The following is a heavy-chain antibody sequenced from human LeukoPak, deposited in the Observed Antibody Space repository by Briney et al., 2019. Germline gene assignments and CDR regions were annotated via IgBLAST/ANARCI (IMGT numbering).Heavy chain of an antibody. CDR2: ISSNGGST. CDR1: GFSFSSYA. CDR3: VKVLDDPNWFDP. V-gene: IGHV3-64D*06. Sequence: GGSLRLSCSASGFSFSSYAMHWVRQAPGKGLEYVSAISSNGGSTYYADSMKGRFTISRDNSKNTLYLQMSSLRAEDTAVYYCVKVLDDPNWFDPWGQGTLVTVSS. D-gene: IGHD5-24*01. J-gene: IGHJ5*02.